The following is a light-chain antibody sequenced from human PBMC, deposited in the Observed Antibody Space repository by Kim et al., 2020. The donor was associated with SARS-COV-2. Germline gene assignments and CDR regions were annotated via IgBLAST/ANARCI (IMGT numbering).Light chain of an antibody. CDR1: QSVTSNY. Sequence: LVPGERAPLSCRASQSVTSNYFAWYQQKPGQAPRLLIYAASSRATGIPDRFSGSGSGTDFTLTISRLEPEDFAVYYCQQYDSSPRTFGQGTKLEI. CDR3: QQYDSSPRT. J-gene: IGKJ2*01. V-gene: IGKV3-20*01. CDR2: AAS.